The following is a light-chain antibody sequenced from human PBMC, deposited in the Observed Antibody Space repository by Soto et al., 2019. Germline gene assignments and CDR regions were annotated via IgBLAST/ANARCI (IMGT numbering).Light chain of an antibody. Sequence: EIVLTQSPGTLSLSPGERATLSCRASQSVSSSYLAWYQQRPGQAPRLLIYDASSRANGIPDRFSGSGSGTDFTLTISRLEPEDFAVYYCQQYGSSPSTFGQGTKVEIK. J-gene: IGKJ1*01. CDR2: DAS. V-gene: IGKV3-20*01. CDR1: QSVSSSY. CDR3: QQYGSSPST.